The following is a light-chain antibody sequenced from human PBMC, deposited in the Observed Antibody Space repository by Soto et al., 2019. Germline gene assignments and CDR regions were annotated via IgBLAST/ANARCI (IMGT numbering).Light chain of an antibody. J-gene: IGKJ4*01. V-gene: IGKV2-28*01. CDR2: LGS. Sequence: DIVMTQSPLSLPVTPGEPASISCRSSQSLLHSNGYNYLDWYLQKPGQSPQLLIYLGSNRASGVPDRFSGSGSGTDFTLTISSVEAEDFGVYYCMQALQTPLTFGGGTKVEIK. CDR3: MQALQTPLT. CDR1: QSLLHSNGYNY.